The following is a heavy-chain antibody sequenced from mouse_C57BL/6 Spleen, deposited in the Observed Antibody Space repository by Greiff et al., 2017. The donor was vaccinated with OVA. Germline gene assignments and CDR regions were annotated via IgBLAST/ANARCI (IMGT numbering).Heavy chain of an antibody. V-gene: IGHV1-72*01. D-gene: IGHD2-3*01. CDR3: ARDGYYQAWFAY. CDR2: IDPHSGGT. J-gene: IGHJ3*01. Sequence: QVQLQQPGAELVKPGASVKLSCKASGYTFTSYWMHWVKQRPGRGLEWIGRIDPHSGGTKYNEKFKSKATLTVDKPSSTAYMQLSSLTSEDSAVYDCARDGYYQAWFAYWGQGTLVTVSA. CDR1: GYTFTSYW.